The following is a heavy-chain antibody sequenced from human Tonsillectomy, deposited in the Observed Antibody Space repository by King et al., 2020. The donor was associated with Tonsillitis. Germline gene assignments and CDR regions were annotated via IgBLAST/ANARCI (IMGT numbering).Heavy chain of an antibody. J-gene: IGHJ4*02. D-gene: IGHD4-17*01. Sequence: VQLVESGGGVVQPGRSLRLSCAASGFTFSNFAMHWVRQAPGKGLEWMAVISYDGRNEYYADSVKGRFTISRDKSKNTRYLQMNSLRAEDTAVYYCARDSDYGDYGFEYWGQGTLGTVSS. V-gene: IGHV3-30*04. CDR1: GFTFSNFA. CDR3: ARDSDYGDYGFEY. CDR2: ISYDGRNE.